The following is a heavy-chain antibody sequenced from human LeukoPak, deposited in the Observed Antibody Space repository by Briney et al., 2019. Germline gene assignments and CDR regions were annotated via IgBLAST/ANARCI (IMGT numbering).Heavy chain of an antibody. CDR1: GGSISSHY. V-gene: IGHV4-59*11. CDR3: ARIPLDFWSGYQSYYYYYYMDV. CDR2: IYYSGST. Sequence: SETLSLTCTVSGGSISSHYWSWIRQPPGKGLEWIGYIYYSGSTNYNPSLKSRVTISVDTSKNRFSLKLSSVTAADTAVYYCARIPLDFWSGYQSYYYYYYMDVWGKGTTVTVSS. D-gene: IGHD3-3*01. J-gene: IGHJ6*03.